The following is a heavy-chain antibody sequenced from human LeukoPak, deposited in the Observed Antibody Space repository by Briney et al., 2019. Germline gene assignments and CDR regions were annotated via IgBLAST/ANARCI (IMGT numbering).Heavy chain of an antibody. CDR3: ASDLRDETSPADY. D-gene: IGHD4-17*01. CDR2: INPNSGGT. CDR1: GYTFTSYA. V-gene: IGHV1-2*02. J-gene: IGHJ4*02. Sequence: ASVMVSCKASGYTFTSYAMNWVRQAPGQGLEWMGWINPNSGGTNYAQKFQGRVTMTRDTSISTAYMELSRLRSDDTAVYYCASDLRDETSPADYWGQGTLVTVSS.